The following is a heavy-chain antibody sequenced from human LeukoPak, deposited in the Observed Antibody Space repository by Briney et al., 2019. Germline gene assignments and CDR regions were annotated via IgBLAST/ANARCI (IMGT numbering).Heavy chain of an antibody. Sequence: PGASLRLSCAASGFTFSSYSMNWVRQAPGKGLEWVSSISSSSSYIYYADSVKGRFTISRDNAKNSLYLQMNSLRAEDTAVYYCARVMGVVVTATADYWGQGTLVTVSS. CDR2: ISSSSSYI. CDR1: GFTFSSYS. CDR3: ARVMGVVVTATADY. D-gene: IGHD2-21*02. V-gene: IGHV3-21*01. J-gene: IGHJ4*02.